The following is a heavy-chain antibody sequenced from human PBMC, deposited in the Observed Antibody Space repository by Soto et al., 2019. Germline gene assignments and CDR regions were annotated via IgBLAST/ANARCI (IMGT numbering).Heavy chain of an antibody. J-gene: IGHJ4*02. D-gene: IGHD1-26*01. CDR1: AVTYTGFG. V-gene: IGHV3-33*01. CDR3: ARDGVGTTTYFGYFDY. CDR2: IRFDGSNT. Sequence: GGSLRRSCAPSAVTYTGFGMHCGRQAPGKGLEWVAVIRFDGSNTYYADSVKGRFTISRDNPKNMLYLQMNSLRAEDTAIYYCARDGVGTTTYFGYFDYWGLGTLVTVSS.